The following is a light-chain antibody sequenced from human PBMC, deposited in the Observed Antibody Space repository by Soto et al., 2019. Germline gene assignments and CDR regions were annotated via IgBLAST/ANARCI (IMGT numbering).Light chain of an antibody. Sequence: QSALTQPPSASRSPGQSVTISCTGTSSDIGGYDYVSWYQQHPGKTPKFMIYEVSKRPSGVPDRFSGSKSGNTASLTVSGLQAEDESDYYCVSYAGSNIWMFGGGTKLTVL. CDR2: EVS. V-gene: IGLV2-8*02. J-gene: IGLJ3*02. CDR3: VSYAGSNIWM. CDR1: SSDIGGYDY.